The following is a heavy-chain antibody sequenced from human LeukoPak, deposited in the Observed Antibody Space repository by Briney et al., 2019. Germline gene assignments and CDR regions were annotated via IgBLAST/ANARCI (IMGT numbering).Heavy chain of an antibody. V-gene: IGHV1-18*01. CDR1: GYTFTIYG. J-gene: IGHJ6*02. D-gene: IGHD5-12*01. CDR2: ISAYNGNT. CDR3: ARSVATFRSYYYYGMDV. Sequence: ASVKVSCKASGYTFTIYGISWVRQAPGQGLEWMGWISAYNGNTNYAQKLQGRVTMTTDTSTSTAYMELRSLRSDDTAVYYCARSVATFRSYYYYGMDVWGQGTTVTVSS.